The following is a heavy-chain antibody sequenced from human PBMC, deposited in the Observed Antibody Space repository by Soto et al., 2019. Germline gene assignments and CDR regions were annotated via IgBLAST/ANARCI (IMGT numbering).Heavy chain of an antibody. CDR1: GCTFRSYS. V-gene: IGHV3-48*02. CDR2: MSSSSSTI. Sequence: PGGSLRLSCAASGCTFRSYSMNWVRQAPGKGLEWVSYMSSSSSTIYYSDSAKGRFTISRDNAKNSLYLQMNSLSDEDAAVYSCARKNRYYYDSSSCMYAWGQGNTVTVSS. J-gene: IGHJ6*02. CDR3: ARKNRYYYDSSSCMYA. D-gene: IGHD3-22*01.